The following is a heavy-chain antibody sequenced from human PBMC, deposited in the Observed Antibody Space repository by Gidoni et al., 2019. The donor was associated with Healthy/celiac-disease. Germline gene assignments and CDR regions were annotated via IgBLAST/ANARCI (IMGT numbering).Heavy chain of an antibody. D-gene: IGHD1-1*01. J-gene: IGHJ4*02. CDR1: GYSFTSYW. CDR2: IFPSDSDN. CDR3: ARHGPGHNADY. V-gene: IGHV5-51*01. Sequence: EVQLVQSGAEVKKPGESLKISCKGSGYSFTSYWIGWVRQMPGKGLEWMGVIFPSDSDNRYSPACQGQVTISVDKSIGTAYMQWSSLKASDTAMYYCARHGPGHNADYWGQGTLVTVSS.